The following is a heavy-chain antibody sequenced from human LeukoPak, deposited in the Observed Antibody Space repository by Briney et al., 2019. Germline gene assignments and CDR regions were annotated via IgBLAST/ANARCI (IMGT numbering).Heavy chain of an antibody. CDR3: ARMGDYYLVSFFDY. J-gene: IGHJ4*02. CDR2: VSAYDGNT. CDR1: GYTFTSYG. V-gene: IGHV1-18*01. Sequence: ASVKVSCRSSGYTFTSYGFSWVRQAPGQGLEWMGWVSAYDGNTNYAQKLQGRVTMTTDTSTSTVYMELRSLRSDDTAVYYCARMGDYYLVSFFDYWGQGTLVTVSS. D-gene: IGHD3-10*01.